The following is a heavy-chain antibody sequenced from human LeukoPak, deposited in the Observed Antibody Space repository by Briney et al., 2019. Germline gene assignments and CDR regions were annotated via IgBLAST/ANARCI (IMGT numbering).Heavy chain of an antibody. D-gene: IGHD5-18*01. V-gene: IGHV3-23*01. Sequence: PGGSLRLSCAASGFRFDSYAMNWVRQAPGGGLEWVSGISGTAGRAYYAYSVKGRFTISRANSKSALYLQMNSLRGDDTAIYFCAKGGFDTAMVTSWYFDVWGRGTPVTVSS. J-gene: IGHJ2*01. CDR1: GFRFDSYA. CDR2: ISGTAGRA. CDR3: AKGGFDTAMVTSWYFDV.